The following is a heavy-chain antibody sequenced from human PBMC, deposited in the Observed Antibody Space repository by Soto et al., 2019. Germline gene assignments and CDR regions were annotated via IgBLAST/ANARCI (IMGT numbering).Heavy chain of an antibody. CDR1: GGSFSGYY. V-gene: IGHV4-34*01. CDR3: ARGVRGITGNLWAFDI. Sequence: SETLSLTCAVYGGSFSGYYWSWIRQPPGKGLEWIGEINHSGSTNYNPSLKSRVTISVDTSKNQFSLKLSSVTAADTAVYYCARGVRGITGNLWAFDIWGQGTMVTVSS. J-gene: IGHJ3*02. D-gene: IGHD1-20*01. CDR2: INHSGST.